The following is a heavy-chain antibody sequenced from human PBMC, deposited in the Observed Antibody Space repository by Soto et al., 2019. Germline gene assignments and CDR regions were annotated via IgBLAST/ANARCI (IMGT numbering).Heavy chain of an antibody. V-gene: IGHV1-18*01. CDR2: ISGNTGKT. CDR1: GYTFISYG. Sequence: QVQLVQSGAEVTEPGASVKVSCKASGYTFISYGVSWVRQAPGQGLEWMGWISGNTGKTNYAQNLQGRVTRTTDTSTSTADMEQRSLRSDDTAVYYCARDWNCSNTRCQNCFDPWGQGTLVTVSS. D-gene: IGHD2-2*01. J-gene: IGHJ5*02. CDR3: ARDWNCSNTRCQNCFDP.